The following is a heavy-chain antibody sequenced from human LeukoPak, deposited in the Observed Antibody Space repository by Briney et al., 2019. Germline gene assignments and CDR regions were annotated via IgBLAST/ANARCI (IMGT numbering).Heavy chain of an antibody. CDR2: IYHSGST. J-gene: IGHJ6*03. Sequence: SETLSLTCAVSGYSISSGYYWGWTRQPPGKGLEWIGSIYHSGSTYYNPSLKSRVTISVDTSKNQFSLKLSSVTAADTAVYHCARDVALAAAGVAYYYYMDVWGKGTTVTVSS. V-gene: IGHV4-38-2*02. CDR1: GYSISSGYY. CDR3: ARDVALAAAGVAYYYYMDV. D-gene: IGHD6-13*01.